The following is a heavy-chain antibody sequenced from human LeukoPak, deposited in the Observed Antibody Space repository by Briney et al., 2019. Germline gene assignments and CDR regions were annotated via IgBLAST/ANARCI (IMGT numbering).Heavy chain of an antibody. Sequence: PGGSLRLSCAASGFTFSSYGMHWVRPAPGKGLEWVAVIWYDGSNKYYADSVKGRFTISRDNSKNTLYLQMNSLRAEDTAVYYCAREGYTRYFDYWGQGTLVTVSS. J-gene: IGHJ4*02. CDR1: GFTFSSYG. CDR2: IWYDGSNK. V-gene: IGHV3-33*01. CDR3: AREGYTRYFDY. D-gene: IGHD5-24*01.